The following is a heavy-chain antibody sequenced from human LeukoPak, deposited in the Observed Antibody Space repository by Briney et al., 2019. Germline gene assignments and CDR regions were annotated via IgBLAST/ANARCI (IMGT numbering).Heavy chain of an antibody. J-gene: IGHJ5*02. V-gene: IGHV4-39*01. D-gene: IGHD6-19*01. CDR1: GGSISNSLYY. CDR3: ARHTDSSGWFSWFDP. Sequence: SETLSLTCTVSGGSISNSLYYWGWIRQPPGKGLEWIGTIYYSGSPYYNPSRKSRSAMAVDTSENLYSLRLSCVAAADTSMYCCARHTDSSGWFSWFDPWGQGTLVTVSS. CDR2: IYYSGSP.